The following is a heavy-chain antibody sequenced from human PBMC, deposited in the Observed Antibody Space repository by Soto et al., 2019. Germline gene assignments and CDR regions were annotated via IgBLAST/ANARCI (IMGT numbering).Heavy chain of an antibody. CDR1: GVSISSSSYY. J-gene: IGHJ4*02. Sequence: ETLSLTCTVSGVSISSSSYYWGWIRQPPGKGLEWIGSIYYSGSTYYNPSLKSRVTISVDTSKNQFSLKLSSVTAADTAVYYCARHMPSDYDYVWGSYYYHFDYWGQGTLVTVSS. D-gene: IGHD3-16*01. CDR3: ARHMPSDYDYVWGSYYYHFDY. V-gene: IGHV4-39*01. CDR2: IYYSGST.